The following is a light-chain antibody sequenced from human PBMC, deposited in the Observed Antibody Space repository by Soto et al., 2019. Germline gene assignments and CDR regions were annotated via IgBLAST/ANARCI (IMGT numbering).Light chain of an antibody. CDR2: SQD. CDR1: DSNIGSNH. CDR3: ASWEDSLTGWV. Sequence: HSVLTQPPSASRTPGQRITISCSGSDSNIGSNHVYWYQQVPGTAPKFLIDSQDQRPSGVPDRFSGSKSGTSASLAISGLRSEDEADYYCASWEDSLTGWVFGGGTKVTVL. J-gene: IGLJ3*02. V-gene: IGLV1-47*02.